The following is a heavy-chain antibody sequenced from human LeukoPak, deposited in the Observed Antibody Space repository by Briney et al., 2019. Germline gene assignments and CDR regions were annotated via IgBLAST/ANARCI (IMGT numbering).Heavy chain of an antibody. Sequence: SETLSLICTVSGGSISSGDYYWSWIRQPPGKGLEWIAYMYYSGSTYYNPSLKSRVTMSADTSKNQLSLKLSSVTAADTAVYYCARPYYYDSRIDPWGQGILVTISS. D-gene: IGHD3-22*01. CDR2: MYYSGST. J-gene: IGHJ5*02. V-gene: IGHV4-30-4*01. CDR1: GGSISSGDYY. CDR3: ARPYYYDSRIDP.